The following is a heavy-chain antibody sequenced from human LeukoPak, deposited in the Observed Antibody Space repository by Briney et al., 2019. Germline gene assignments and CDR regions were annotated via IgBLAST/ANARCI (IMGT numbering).Heavy chain of an antibody. CDR3: ARDTLSRYYDILTGSRGDY. J-gene: IGHJ4*02. Sequence: ASVKVSCKASGYTFTSYGINWVRQAPGQGLEWMGWISAYNGNTNYAQKLQGRVTMTTDTSTSTAYMELRSLRSDDTAVYYCARDTLSRYYDILTGSRGDYWGQGTLVTVSS. D-gene: IGHD3-9*01. CDR1: GYTFTSYG. CDR2: ISAYNGNT. V-gene: IGHV1-18*01.